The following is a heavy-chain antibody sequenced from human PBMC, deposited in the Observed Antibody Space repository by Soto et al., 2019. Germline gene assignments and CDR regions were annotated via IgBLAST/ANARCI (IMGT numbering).Heavy chain of an antibody. Sequence: QITLKESGPTLVKPTQTLTLTCTFSGFSLSTSGVNVGWIRQPPGKALEWLALIYWDDAKRYSPSLKNRLTIPKDTSKNQVVLTMTNIDPVDTAPYYCAHRRRGFSYGHYFDSWGQGPLVTVSS. CDR2: IYWDDAK. J-gene: IGHJ4*02. CDR3: AHRRRGFSYGHYFDS. CDR1: GFSLSTSGVN. V-gene: IGHV2-5*02. D-gene: IGHD5-18*01.